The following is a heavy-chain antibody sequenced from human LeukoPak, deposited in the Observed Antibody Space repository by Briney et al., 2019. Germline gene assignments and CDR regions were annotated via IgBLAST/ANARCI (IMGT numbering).Heavy chain of an antibody. V-gene: IGHV3-23*01. CDR1: GFTFSSYA. J-gene: IGHJ4*02. CDR3: AKDHGYCSGGSCYPYYFDY. Sequence: GGSLRLSCAASGFTFSSYAMSWVRQAPGKGLEWVSAISGSGAGTYYADSVKGRFTISRDNSKNTLYLQMNSLRAEDTAVYYCAKDHGYCSGGSCYPYYFDYWGQGTLVTVSS. D-gene: IGHD2-15*01. CDR2: ISGSGAGT.